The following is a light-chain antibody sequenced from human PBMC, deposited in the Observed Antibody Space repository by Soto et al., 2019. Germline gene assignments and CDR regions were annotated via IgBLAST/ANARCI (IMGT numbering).Light chain of an antibody. CDR3: QHYHDFQYT. J-gene: IGKJ2*01. CDR1: QSIGSW. Sequence: DIQMTQSPSTLSASVGDGVTITCRASQSIGSWLAWYQQKPGKAPKLLIYKATNLQSGVPSRFSGSGSGTDFSLTISSLQPVDSATYFCQHYHDFQYTFGPRTKLEI. V-gene: IGKV1-5*03. CDR2: KAT.